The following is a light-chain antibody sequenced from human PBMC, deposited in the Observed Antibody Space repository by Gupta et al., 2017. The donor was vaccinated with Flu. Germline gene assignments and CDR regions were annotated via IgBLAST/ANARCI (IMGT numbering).Light chain of an antibody. CDR3: QQEGSSPLT. V-gene: IGKV3-20*01. Sequence: GTLSLSPGERPTLSCRASQSVSRNYVAWYQQKPGQAPRLLIYDAFSRATGIPKRFSGSVSGTDYTLTISGLEPEDFAIYYCQQEGSSPLTFGGGTRVEIK. CDR2: DAF. J-gene: IGKJ4*01. CDR1: QSVSRNY.